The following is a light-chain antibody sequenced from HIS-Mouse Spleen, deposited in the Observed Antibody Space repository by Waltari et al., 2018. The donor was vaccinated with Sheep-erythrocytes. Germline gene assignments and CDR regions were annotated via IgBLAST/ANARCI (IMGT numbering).Light chain of an antibody. J-gene: IGLJ1*01. CDR2: DVS. CDR1: SSDVGGYNY. Sequence: QSALTQPRSVSGSPGQSVTISCTGTSSDVGGYNYVSWYQQHPGKAPKLMIYDVSKRPSGVPDRFSGSKSRNTASRTISGLQAEDEADYYCCSYAGSYNHVFATGTKVTVL. V-gene: IGLV2-11*01. CDR3: CSYAGSYNHV.